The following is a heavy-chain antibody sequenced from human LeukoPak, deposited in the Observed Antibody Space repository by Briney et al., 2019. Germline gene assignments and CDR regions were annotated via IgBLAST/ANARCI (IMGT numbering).Heavy chain of an antibody. CDR3: ARVIMVRGVIIREFDY. CDR1: GIMFSSNY. J-gene: IGHJ4*02. V-gene: IGHV3-66*02. Sequence: GGSLRLSCAVSGIMFSSNYMSWVRQAPGKGLECVSVIYTGGSTYYTDSVKGRFTISRDNSENTLFLQMNSLRPEDTAMYYCARVIMVRGVIIREFDYWGQGTLVTVSS. CDR2: IYTGGST. D-gene: IGHD3-10*01.